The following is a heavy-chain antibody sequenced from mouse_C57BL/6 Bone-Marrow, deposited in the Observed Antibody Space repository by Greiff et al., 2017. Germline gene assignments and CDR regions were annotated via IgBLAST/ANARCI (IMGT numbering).Heavy chain of an antibody. CDR2: IDPENGDT. CDR1: GFNIKDDY. D-gene: IGHD1-1*01. J-gene: IGHJ4*01. CDR3: SLMTTVVAPYYNAMDY. Sequence: LVESGAELVRPGASVKLSCTASGFNIKDDYMHWVKQRPEQGLEWIGWIDPENGDTEYASKFQGKATITADPSSNTAYLQLSSLTSDDTGVDYSSLMTTVVAPYYNAMDYWVQGTAATVSS. V-gene: IGHV14-4*01.